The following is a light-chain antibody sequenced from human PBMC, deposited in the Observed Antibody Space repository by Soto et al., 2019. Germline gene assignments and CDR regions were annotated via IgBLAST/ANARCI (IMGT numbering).Light chain of an antibody. CDR3: QQYNIYSRT. Sequence: DIQMTQSPSTLSASVGDRVTITCRASQSISSWLAWYQQKPGKAPKLLIYKASSLESGVPSRFSGSGSGTEFTLTISSLQPDDLATYYCQQYNIYSRTFGQGTEVEIK. J-gene: IGKJ1*01. V-gene: IGKV1-5*03. CDR1: QSISSW. CDR2: KAS.